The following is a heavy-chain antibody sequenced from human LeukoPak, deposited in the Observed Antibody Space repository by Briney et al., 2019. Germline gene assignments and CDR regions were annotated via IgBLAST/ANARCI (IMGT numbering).Heavy chain of an antibody. CDR3: VRTNGYSSSWGFDP. V-gene: IGHV4-34*01. Sequence: SETLSLTCAVYGGSFSGYYWSWIRQPPGKGLEWIGEINHSGSTHYNPSLKSRVTISVDTSKNQFSLKLSSVTAADTAVYYCVRTNGYSSSWGFDPWGQGTLVTVSS. CDR1: GGSFSGYY. D-gene: IGHD6-13*01. J-gene: IGHJ5*02. CDR2: INHSGST.